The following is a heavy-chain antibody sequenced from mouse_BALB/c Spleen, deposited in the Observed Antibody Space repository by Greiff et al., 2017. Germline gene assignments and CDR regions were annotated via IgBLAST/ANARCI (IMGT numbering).Heavy chain of an antibody. CDR2: ISSGGSYT. V-gene: IGHV5-6*01. CDR1: GFTFSSYG. Sequence: EVMLVESGGDLVKPGGSLKLSCAASGFTFSSYGMSWVRQTPDKRLEWVATISSGGSYTYYPDSVKGRFTISRDNAKNTLYLQMSSLKSEDTAMYYCASRQLGLQGFAYWGQGTLVTVSA. D-gene: IGHD3-2*01. CDR3: ASRQLGLQGFAY. J-gene: IGHJ3*01.